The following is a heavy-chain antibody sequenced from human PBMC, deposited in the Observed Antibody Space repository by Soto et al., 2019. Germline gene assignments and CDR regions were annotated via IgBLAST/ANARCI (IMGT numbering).Heavy chain of an antibody. CDR3: AKDGTYNWNYPDAFDI. CDR1: GFTFSSYA. CDR2: ISGSGGST. J-gene: IGHJ3*02. Sequence: EVQLLESGGGLVQPGGSPRLSCAASGFTFSSYAMSWVRQAPGKGLEWVSAISGSGGSTYYADSVKGRFTISRDNSKNTLYLQMNSLRAEDTAVYYCAKDGTYNWNYPDAFDIWGQGTMVTVSS. D-gene: IGHD1-7*01. V-gene: IGHV3-23*01.